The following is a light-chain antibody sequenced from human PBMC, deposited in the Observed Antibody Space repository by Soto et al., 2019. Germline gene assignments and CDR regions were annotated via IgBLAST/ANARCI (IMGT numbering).Light chain of an antibody. Sequence: ETVLSHSQSIVSVSPGQRAALSWRSSQSVSSNLAWYQQKPGQAPRLLIYGASTRATGIQARFIGSGSGTEFTLTIRSLHSEDFAVYYYQQYNNWNPSTFGQVTRLEI. CDR2: GAS. V-gene: IGKV3-15*01. CDR3: QQYNNWNPST. CDR1: QSVSSN. J-gene: IGKJ5*01.